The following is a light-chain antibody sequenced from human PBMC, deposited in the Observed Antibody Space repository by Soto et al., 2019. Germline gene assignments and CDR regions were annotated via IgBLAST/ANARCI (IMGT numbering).Light chain of an antibody. J-gene: IGKJ2*02. CDR3: QQSYSTPGT. CDR2: AAS. Sequence: DIQMTQPPSSLSASVGDRVTITCRASQSISSYLNWYQQKPGKAPKLLIYAASSLQSGVPSRFSGSGSGTDFTLTVSSLQPEDFATYYCQQSYSTPGTFGQGTKREIK. CDR1: QSISSY. V-gene: IGKV1-39*01.